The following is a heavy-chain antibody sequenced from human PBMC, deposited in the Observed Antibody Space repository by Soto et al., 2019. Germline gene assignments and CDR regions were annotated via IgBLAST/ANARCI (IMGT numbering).Heavy chain of an antibody. J-gene: IGHJ4*02. Sequence: EVQLVESGGGLVQPGGSLRLSCAASGFNFKTYSMNWVRQAPGKGLEWVSYISETSIAIYYRDSVKGRLTISRDNARNTLYLQLNSLRDEDTAVYYCATLQLGREEIFDSWGQGTLVTVSS. D-gene: IGHD1-1*01. CDR2: ISETSIAI. V-gene: IGHV3-48*02. CDR1: GFNFKTYS. CDR3: ATLQLGREEIFDS.